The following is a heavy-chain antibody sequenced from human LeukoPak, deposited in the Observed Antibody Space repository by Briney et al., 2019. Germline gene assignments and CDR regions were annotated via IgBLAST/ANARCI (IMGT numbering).Heavy chain of an antibody. CDR3: ARDYYDSSGSDAFDI. V-gene: IGHV1-2*02. CDR1: GYTFTGYY. Sequence: ASVKVSCKASGYTFTGYYMHWVRQAPGQGLEWMGWINPNSGGTNYAQKFQGRVTMTRDTSISTAYMELGRLRSDDTAVYYCARDYYDSSGSDAFDIWGQGTMVTVSS. J-gene: IGHJ3*02. D-gene: IGHD3-22*01. CDR2: INPNSGGT.